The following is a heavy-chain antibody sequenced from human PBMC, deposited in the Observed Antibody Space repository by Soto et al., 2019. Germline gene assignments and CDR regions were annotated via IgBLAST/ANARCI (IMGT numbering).Heavy chain of an antibody. V-gene: IGHV4-4*07. Sequence: SETLSLTCSVTGGSINNYYWSWVRQSAGKGLEWIGRVFTTGTTDYNPSLKGRVTISVDTSKNQFSLSLRSVTAADTAIYYCARDFNSIFDDFADMRWNFDPWGQGTLVT. CDR2: VFTTGTT. J-gene: IGHJ5*02. CDR1: GGSINNYY. CDR3: ARDFNSIFDDFADMRWNFDP. D-gene: IGHD3-3*02.